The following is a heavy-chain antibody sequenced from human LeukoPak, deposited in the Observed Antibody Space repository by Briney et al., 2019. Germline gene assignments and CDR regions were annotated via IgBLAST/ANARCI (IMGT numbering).Heavy chain of an antibody. CDR1: GGSFSGYY. D-gene: IGHD3-10*01. CDR3: TSLHVLKWFGEFQGRFDP. V-gene: IGHV4-34*01. Sequence: PSETLSLTCAVYGGSFSGYYWSWIRQPPGKGLEWIGEINHSGSTNYNPSLKSRVTISVDTSKNQFSLKLSSVTAADTAVYYCTSLHVLKWFGEFQGRFDPWGQGTLVTVSS. J-gene: IGHJ5*02. CDR2: INHSGST.